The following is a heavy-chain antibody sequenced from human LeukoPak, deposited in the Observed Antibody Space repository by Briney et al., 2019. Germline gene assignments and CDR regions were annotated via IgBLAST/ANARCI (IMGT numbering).Heavy chain of an antibody. J-gene: IGHJ4*02. CDR1: GFTFSSFA. V-gene: IGHV3-23*01. CDR3: AKRGESCSSTNCLKYYFDY. D-gene: IGHD2-2*01. CDR2: MGGGGVDT. Sequence: GGSLRLSCAASGFTFSSFAMSWVRQAPGKGLEWVSAMGGGGVDTYYADSVKGRFTISRDNSKNTLYLQMNSLRAEDTAVYCCAKRGESCSSTNCLKYYFDYWGQGTLVTVSS.